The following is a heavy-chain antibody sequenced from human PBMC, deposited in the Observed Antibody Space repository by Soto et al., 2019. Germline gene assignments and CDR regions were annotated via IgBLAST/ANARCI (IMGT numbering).Heavy chain of an antibody. Sequence: QVQLVQSGAEVKKPGASVKVSCKASEYTFTSYDINWVRQATGQGLEWMGWMNPNSGNTGYAQKFQGRVTMTSNTSLSTAYMELSSLRSEDTAVYYCAITHLRFGEHHYWGQGTLVTVSS. CDR2: MNPNSGNT. D-gene: IGHD3-10*01. CDR1: EYTFTSYD. CDR3: AITHLRFGEHHY. V-gene: IGHV1-8*01. J-gene: IGHJ4*02.